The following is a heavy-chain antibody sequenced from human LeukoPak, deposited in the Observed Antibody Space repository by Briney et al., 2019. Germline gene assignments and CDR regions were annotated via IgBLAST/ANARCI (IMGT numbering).Heavy chain of an antibody. D-gene: IGHD3-10*01. Sequence: GGSLRLSCAASGFTFSSYWMSWVRQAPGKGLEWVSYISSSGSTIYYADSVKGRFTISRDNAKNSLYLQMNSLRAEDTAVYYCASRGPFMVRGVYDYWGQGTLVTVSS. J-gene: IGHJ4*02. V-gene: IGHV3-48*04. CDR1: GFTFSSYW. CDR3: ASRGPFMVRGVYDY. CDR2: ISSSGSTI.